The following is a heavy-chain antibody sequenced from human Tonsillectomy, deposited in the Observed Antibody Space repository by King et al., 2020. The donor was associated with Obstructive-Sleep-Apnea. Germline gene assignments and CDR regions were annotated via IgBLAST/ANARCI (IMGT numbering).Heavy chain of an antibody. CDR2: IYWDDDK. J-gene: IGHJ4*02. CDR1: GFSLSTSGVG. CDR3: AHRPDGYNSGWNSGTFDY. Sequence: TLKESGPTLVQPTQTLTLTCTFSGFSLSTSGVGVGWIRQPPGKALEWLAFIYWDDDKRYSPSLRNRISITKDTSRNQVVLTMTNMDPVDTATYYCAHRPDGYNSGWNSGTFDYWGQGTLVTVAS. D-gene: IGHD6-19*01. V-gene: IGHV2-5*02.